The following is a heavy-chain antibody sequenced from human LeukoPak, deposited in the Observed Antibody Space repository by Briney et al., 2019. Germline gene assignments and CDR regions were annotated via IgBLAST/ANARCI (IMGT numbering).Heavy chain of an antibody. V-gene: IGHV7-4-1*02. CDR3: ARDSSGWYVDY. J-gene: IGHJ4*02. CDR1: GYTFTSYA. CDR2: INTNTGNP. Sequence: ASVTVSFTASGYTFTSYAINWVRQAPGQGLEWMGWINTNTGNPTYAQGFTGRFVFSLDTSVSTAYLQINSLKAEDTAVYYCARDSSGWYVDYWGQGTLVTVSS. D-gene: IGHD6-19*01.